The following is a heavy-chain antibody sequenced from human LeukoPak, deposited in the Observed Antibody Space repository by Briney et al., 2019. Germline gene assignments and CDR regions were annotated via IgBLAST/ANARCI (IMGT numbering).Heavy chain of an antibody. Sequence: ASVKVSCKASGYTFTGYYMHWVRQAPGQGLEWMGWINPNSGGTNYAQKFQGRVTMTRDTSISTAYMELSRLRSDDTAVYHCARGPINYYDSSGYGDYWGQGTLVTVSS. J-gene: IGHJ4*02. CDR3: ARGPINYYDSSGYGDY. CDR1: GYTFTGYY. D-gene: IGHD3-22*01. V-gene: IGHV1-2*02. CDR2: INPNSGGT.